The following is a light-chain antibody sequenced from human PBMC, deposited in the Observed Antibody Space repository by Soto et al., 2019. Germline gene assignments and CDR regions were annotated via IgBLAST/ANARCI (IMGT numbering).Light chain of an antibody. CDR2: DTS. Sequence: EIVLTQSPATLSSSPGERATLSCRASQTVSSKLAWYQHKPGQAPRLLIYDTSNRATGIPARFSGSGSGTEFTLTINSLQSEDFAIYYCQPYNNWPLTFGGGTKVDIK. J-gene: IGKJ4*01. V-gene: IGKV3D-15*01. CDR3: QPYNNWPLT. CDR1: QTVSSK.